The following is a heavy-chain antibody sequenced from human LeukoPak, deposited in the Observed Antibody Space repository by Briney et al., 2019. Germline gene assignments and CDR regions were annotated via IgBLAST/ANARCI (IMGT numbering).Heavy chain of an antibody. CDR3: AKSSSGGNSPPFYYYGMDV. J-gene: IGHJ6*02. CDR2: ISYDGSDK. Sequence: GGSLRLSCAASGFTFSTYGMHWVRQAPGKGLEWVAVISYDGSDKYYADSVKGRFTISKDNSKTTLYLQMNSLRAEDTAVYYCAKSSSGGNSPPFYYYGMDVWGQGTTVTVSS. CDR1: GFTFSTYG. V-gene: IGHV3-30*18. D-gene: IGHD4-23*01.